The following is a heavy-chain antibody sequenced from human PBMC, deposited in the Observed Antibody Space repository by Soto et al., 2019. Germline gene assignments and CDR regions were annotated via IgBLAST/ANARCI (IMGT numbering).Heavy chain of an antibody. CDR2: IIPIFGTA. J-gene: IGHJ6*02. V-gene: IGHV1-69*01. CDR3: ASLSFPSPVYYYYGMDV. CDR1: GGTFSSYA. Sequence: QVQLVQSGAEVKKPGSSVKVSCKASGGTFSSYAISWVRQAPGQGLEWMGGIIPIFGTANYAQKFRGRVTITADESTSTAYMELSSLRSEDTAVYYCASLSFPSPVYYYYGMDVWGQGTTVTVSS.